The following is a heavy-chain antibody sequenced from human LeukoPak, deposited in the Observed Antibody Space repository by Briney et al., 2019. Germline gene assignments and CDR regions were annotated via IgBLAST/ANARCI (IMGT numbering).Heavy chain of an antibody. CDR1: GGSISSGSYY. V-gene: IGHV4-61*01. J-gene: IGHJ4*02. D-gene: IGHD4-17*01. CDR3: ARDPLYTTV. CDR2: IYYSGST. Sequence: SETLSLTCTVSGGSISSGSYYWSWIRQPPGKGLEWIGYIYYSGSTNYNPSLKSRVTISVDTSKNQFSLKLSSVTAADTAVYYCARDPLYTTVWGQGTLVTVSS.